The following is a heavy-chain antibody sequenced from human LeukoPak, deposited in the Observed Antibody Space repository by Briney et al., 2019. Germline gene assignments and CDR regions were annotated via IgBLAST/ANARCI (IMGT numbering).Heavy chain of an antibody. CDR3: ARVSVWGSFGY. J-gene: IGHJ4*02. V-gene: IGHV4-39*01. CDR1: GGSISSSSYY. D-gene: IGHD3-16*01. CDR2: IYYSGST. Sequence: SETLSLTCTVSGGSISSSSYYWGWLAQPPGKGLEWIGSIYYSGSTYYNPSLKSRVTISVDTSKNQFSLKLSSVTAADTAVYYCARVSVWGSFGYWGQGTLVTVSS.